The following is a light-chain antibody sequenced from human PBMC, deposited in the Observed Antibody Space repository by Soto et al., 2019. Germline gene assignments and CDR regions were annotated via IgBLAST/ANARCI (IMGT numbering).Light chain of an antibody. CDR2: INN. J-gene: IGLJ1*01. V-gene: IGLV1-44*01. CDR3: AAWDDSLDGYV. Sequence: QLVLTQPPSASGTPGQRVTISCSGSSSNIGSNTVNWYQQLPGTAPKLLIYINNQRPSGGADRFSGSKSGTSASLAISGVQSEDEADYYCAAWDDSLDGYVFGTGTKVTVL. CDR1: SSNIGSNT.